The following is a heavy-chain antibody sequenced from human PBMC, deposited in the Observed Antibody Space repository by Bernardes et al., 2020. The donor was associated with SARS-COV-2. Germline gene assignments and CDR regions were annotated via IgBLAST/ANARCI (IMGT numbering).Heavy chain of an antibody. Sequence: SETLSLTRAVYGGSFSDWYWSWIRQPPGKGLEWIGEINHSGSTSYNPSLKSRVTISVDNTSKNQFSLKLSSVTAADTAVYYCAKSPAAKRGEDSWGQGTLVTVSS. V-gene: IGHV4-34*01. J-gene: IGHJ4*02. CDR1: GGSFSDWY. D-gene: IGHD2-2*01. CDR2: INHSGST. CDR3: AKSPAAKRGEDS.